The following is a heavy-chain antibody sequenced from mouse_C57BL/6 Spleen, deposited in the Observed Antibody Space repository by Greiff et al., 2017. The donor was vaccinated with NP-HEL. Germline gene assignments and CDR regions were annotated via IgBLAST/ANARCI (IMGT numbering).Heavy chain of an antibody. CDR2: IYPGNSDT. D-gene: IGHD1-1*01. Sequence: VQLQQSGTVLARPGASVKMSCKTSGYTFTSYWMHWVNQRPGQGLEWIGAIYPGNSDTSYNQKFKGKAKLTAVTSASTAYMELSSLTNEDSAVYYCTRSMYYGSSYEDFAYWGQGTLVTVSA. CDR1: GYTFTSYW. CDR3: TRSMYYGSSYEDFAY. J-gene: IGHJ3*01. V-gene: IGHV1-5*01.